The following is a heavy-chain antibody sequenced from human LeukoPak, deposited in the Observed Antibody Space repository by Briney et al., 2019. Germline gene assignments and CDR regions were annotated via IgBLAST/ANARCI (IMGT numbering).Heavy chain of an antibody. D-gene: IGHD3-22*01. CDR2: INPNSGGS. CDR3: ARVKYYDSSFGY. CDR1: GYTFTGYY. V-gene: IGHV1-2*02. Sequence: ASVKVSCKASGYTFTGYYIHWARQAPGQGLEWMGWINPNSGGSNYAQKFQGRVTMTRDTSISSAYMELSRLRSDDTAVYYCARVKYYDSSFGYWGQGTLVTVSS. J-gene: IGHJ4*02.